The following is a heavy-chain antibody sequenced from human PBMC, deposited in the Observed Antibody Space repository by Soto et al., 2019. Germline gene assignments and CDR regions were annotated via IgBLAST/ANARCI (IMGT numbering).Heavy chain of an antibody. Sequence: PSETLSLTCAVYGGSFSGYYWSWIRQPPGKGLEWIGGINHSGSTNYNPSLKSRVTISVDTSKNQFSLKLSSVTAADTAVYYCARGIAVAGTNWFDPWGQGTLVTVSS. J-gene: IGHJ5*02. CDR1: GGSFSGYY. V-gene: IGHV4-34*01. CDR3: ARGIAVAGTNWFDP. CDR2: INHSGST. D-gene: IGHD6-19*01.